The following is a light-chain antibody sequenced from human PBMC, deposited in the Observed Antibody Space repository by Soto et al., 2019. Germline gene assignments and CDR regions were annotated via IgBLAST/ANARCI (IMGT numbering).Light chain of an antibody. CDR2: EVG. CDR3: TSYTSDTTWV. J-gene: IGLJ3*02. V-gene: IGLV2-14*01. Sequence: QSVLTQPASVSGSPGQSIIISCTGTSSDIGGYNYVSWYQQHPGKAPKLMIYEVGKRPSGTSIRFSGSKSGNTASLTISGVQADDEADYYCTSYTSDTTWVFGGGTKVTVL. CDR1: SSDIGGYNY.